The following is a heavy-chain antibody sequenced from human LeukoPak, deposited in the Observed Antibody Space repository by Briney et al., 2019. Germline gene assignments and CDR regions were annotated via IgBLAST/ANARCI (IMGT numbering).Heavy chain of an antibody. CDR2: ISSSGSTI. Sequence: GGSLRLSCAASGFTFSDYYMNWIRQAPGKGLEWVSYISSSGSTIYYADSVKGRFTISRDNAKNSLYLQMNSLRAEDTAVYYCARWTTVVTFDIWGQGTMVTVSS. D-gene: IGHD4-23*01. CDR1: GFTFSDYY. CDR3: ARWTTVVTFDI. J-gene: IGHJ3*02. V-gene: IGHV3-11*01.